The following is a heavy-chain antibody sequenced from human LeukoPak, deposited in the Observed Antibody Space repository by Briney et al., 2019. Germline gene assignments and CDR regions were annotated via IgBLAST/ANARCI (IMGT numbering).Heavy chain of an antibody. CDR1: GGSISSSSYY. CDR2: IYYSGST. J-gene: IGHJ5*02. Sequence: SETLSPTCTVYGGSISSSSYYWGWIRQPPGKGLEWIGSIYYSGSTYYNPSLKGRVTISVDTSKNQFSLKLSSVTAADAAVYYCARDGCSSTSCYTHNWFDPWGQGTLVTVSS. D-gene: IGHD2-2*02. V-gene: IGHV4-39*01. CDR3: ARDGCSSTSCYTHNWFDP.